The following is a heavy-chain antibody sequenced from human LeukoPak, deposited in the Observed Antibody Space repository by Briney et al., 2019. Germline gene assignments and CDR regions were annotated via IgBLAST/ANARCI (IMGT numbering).Heavy chain of an antibody. CDR2: IYYSGST. J-gene: IGHJ4*02. Sequence: SETLSASCTVSGGSISSSSYNWGWIRQPPGKGLEWIGSIYYSGSTYYNPSLKSRVTISVDTSKNQFSLKLSSVTAADTAVYYCARPNPDYYDSSGTYYFDYWGQGTLVTVSS. V-gene: IGHV4-39*01. D-gene: IGHD3-22*01. CDR1: GGSISSSSYN. CDR3: ARPNPDYYDSSGTYYFDY.